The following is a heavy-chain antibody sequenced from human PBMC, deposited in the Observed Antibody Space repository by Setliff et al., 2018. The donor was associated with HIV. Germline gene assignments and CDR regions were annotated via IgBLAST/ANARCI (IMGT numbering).Heavy chain of an antibody. D-gene: IGHD1-26*01. Sequence: PGGSLRLSCAASGFTFSSYGMHWVRQAPGKGLEWVAFIRYDGSNKYYADSVKGRFTISRDNSKNTLYLQMNSLRAEDTAVYYCAKWEWEPYAFDIWGQGTMVTVSS. CDR2: IRYDGSNK. CDR1: GFTFSSYG. V-gene: IGHV3-30*02. J-gene: IGHJ3*02. CDR3: AKWEWEPYAFDI.